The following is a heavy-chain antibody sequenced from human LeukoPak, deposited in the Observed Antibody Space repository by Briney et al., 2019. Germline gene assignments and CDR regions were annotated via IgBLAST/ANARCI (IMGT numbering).Heavy chain of an antibody. CDR3: ARDLPVGDYFDY. Sequence: GSLRLSCAASGLTFITYAMSWVRQAPGKGLEWVSTIIGNGGATYYADSLKGRFTLSRDNSENTLYLQMNSLRADDTAVYYCARDLPVGDYFDYWGQGTLVTVSS. CDR2: IIGNGGAT. V-gene: IGHV3-23*01. J-gene: IGHJ4*02. D-gene: IGHD2-8*02. CDR1: GLTFITYA.